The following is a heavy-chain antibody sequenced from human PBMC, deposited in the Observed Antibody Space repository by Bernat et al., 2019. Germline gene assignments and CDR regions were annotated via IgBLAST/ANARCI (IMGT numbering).Heavy chain of an antibody. V-gene: IGHV3-7*03. CDR3: ARLWFGELLHYFDY. CDR1: GFTFSSYW. J-gene: IGHJ4*02. CDR2: IKQDGSEK. Sequence: VQLVESGGGVVQPGRSLRLSCAASGFTFSSYWMSWVRQAPGKGLEWVANIKQDGSEKYYVDSVKGRFTISRDNAKNSLYLQMNSLRAEDTAVYYCARLWFGELLHYFDYWGQGTLVTVSS. D-gene: IGHD3-10*01.